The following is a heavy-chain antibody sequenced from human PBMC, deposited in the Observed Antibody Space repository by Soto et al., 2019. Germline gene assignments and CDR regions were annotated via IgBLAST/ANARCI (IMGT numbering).Heavy chain of an antibody. V-gene: IGHV3-66*01. D-gene: IGHD3-22*01. CDR3: ARAYYYDSSGYYY. CDR2: IYSGGST. Sequence: PGGSLRLSCAASGFTVSSNYMSWVRQAPGKGLEWVSVIYSGGSTYYADSVKGRFTISRDNSKNTLYLQMNSLRAEDTAVYYCARAYYYDSSGYYYWGQGTLVTVS. CDR1: GFTVSSNY. J-gene: IGHJ4*02.